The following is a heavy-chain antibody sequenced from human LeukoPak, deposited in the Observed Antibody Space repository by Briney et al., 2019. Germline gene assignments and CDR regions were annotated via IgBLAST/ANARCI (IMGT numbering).Heavy chain of an antibody. D-gene: IGHD3-3*01. CDR1: GFTFSSYG. J-gene: IGHJ4*02. V-gene: IGHV3-30*18. CDR2: ISYDGSNK. Sequence: PGGSLRLSCAASGFTFSSYGMHWVRQAPGKGLEWVAVISYDGSNKYYADSVKGRFTISRDNSKNTLYLQMNSLRAEDTAVYYCAKAGIDFGVVDFDYWGQGTLVTVSS. CDR3: AKAGIDFGVVDFDY.